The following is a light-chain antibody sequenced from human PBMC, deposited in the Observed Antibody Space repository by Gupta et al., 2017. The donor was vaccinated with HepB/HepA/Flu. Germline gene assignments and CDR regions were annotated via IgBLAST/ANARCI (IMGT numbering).Light chain of an antibody. J-gene: IGKJ4*01. CDR1: QSISSY. CDR2: AAS. V-gene: IGKV1-39*01. Sequence: DIQMTQSPSSLSASVEDRVTITCRASQSISSYLNWYQQKPGKAPELLIYAASTLQTRVPSRFSGSGSGTDFTLTVSSLQPEDFATYYCQETYDTPRTFGGGTKVEIK. CDR3: QETYDTPRT.